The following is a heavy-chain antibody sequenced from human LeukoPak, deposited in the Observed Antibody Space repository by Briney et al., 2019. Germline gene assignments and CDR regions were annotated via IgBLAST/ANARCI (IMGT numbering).Heavy chain of an antibody. CDR1: GYSFTNYW. V-gene: IGHV5-51*01. CDR2: IYPGDSDA. J-gene: IGHJ4*02. D-gene: IGHD1-26*01. CDR3: ARRRDLYSGSYYPFDY. Sequence: GESLKISCKGSGYSFTNYWIGWVRQMPGKGLKWMGIIYPGDSDARYSPSFQGQVTISTDKSISTAYLQWSSLKASDTAMYYCARRRDLYSGSYYPFDYWGQGTLVTVSS.